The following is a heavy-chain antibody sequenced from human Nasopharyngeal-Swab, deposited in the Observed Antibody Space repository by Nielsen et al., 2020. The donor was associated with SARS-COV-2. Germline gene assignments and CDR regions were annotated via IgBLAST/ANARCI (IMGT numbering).Heavy chain of an antibody. CDR2: ITNNGGST. CDR1: GFTFSGYA. J-gene: IGHJ4*02. Sequence: SCAASGFTFSGYAMHWVRQAPGKGLEYVSAITNNGGSTYYANSVKGRFTISRDNSKNTLYLQMGSLRAEDMAVYYCARVGTSGWYDYWGQGTLVTVSS. D-gene: IGHD6-19*01. CDR3: ARVGTSGWYDY. V-gene: IGHV3-64*01.